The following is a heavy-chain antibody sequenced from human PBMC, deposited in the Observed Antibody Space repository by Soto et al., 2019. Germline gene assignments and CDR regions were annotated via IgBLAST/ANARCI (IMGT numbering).Heavy chain of an antibody. CDR2: MSSRSDYI. CDR3: ARRYYYYTENRDAFDI. CDR1: GFTFSTYS. V-gene: IGHV3-21*01. D-gene: IGHD3-22*01. Sequence: EVQLVESGGGLVKPGGSLRLSCVASGFTFSTYSMNWVRQAPGKGLEWVSSMSSRSDYIFYADSVKGRFTISRDNAKNSLYLQMNSLRAEDTAVYYCARRYYYYTENRDAFDIWGQGTLVTVSS. J-gene: IGHJ3*02.